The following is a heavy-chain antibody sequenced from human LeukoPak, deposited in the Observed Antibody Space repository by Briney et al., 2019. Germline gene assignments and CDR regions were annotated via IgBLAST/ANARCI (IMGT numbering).Heavy chain of an antibody. V-gene: IGHV3-7*01. CDR3: ARDGRGGYLDV. J-gene: IGHJ6*03. CDR1: GFTFSSYW. Sequence: GGSLRLSCAASGFTFSSYWMSWVCQAPGKGLEWVANINQDGSEKYYVDSVKGRFTISRDNTKNSLYLQMNSLRAEDAAVYYCARDGRGGYLDVWGKGTTVTVSS. CDR2: INQDGSEK. D-gene: IGHD1-14*01.